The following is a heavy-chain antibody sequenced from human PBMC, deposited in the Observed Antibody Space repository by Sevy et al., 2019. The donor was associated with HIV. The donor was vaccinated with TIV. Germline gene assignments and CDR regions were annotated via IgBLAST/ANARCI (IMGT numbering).Heavy chain of an antibody. V-gene: IGHV1-24*01. CDR1: GYTLTQLS. CDR3: ATTKDYYDNSAYPFDY. D-gene: IGHD3-22*01. J-gene: IGHJ4*02. CDR2: FVPEDGET. Sequence: ASVKVSCKVSGYTLTQLSMHWVRQAPGKRLEWMASFVPEDGETIYAQKFQGRVTMTEDTSTDTVYMELSSLRSEDTAVYYCATTKDYYDNSAYPFDYWGQGTLVTVSS.